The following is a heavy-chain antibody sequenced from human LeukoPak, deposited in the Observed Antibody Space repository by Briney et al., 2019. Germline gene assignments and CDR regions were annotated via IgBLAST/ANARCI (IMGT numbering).Heavy chain of an antibody. CDR3: ARHGDYVGMDV. Sequence: SETLSLTCSVSGGSINSHYWSWIRQPPGKRLEWIGEINHSGSTNYNPSLKSRVTISVDTSKNQFSLKLSTVTAADTAVYYCARHGDYVGMDVWGQGTTVTVSS. CDR2: INHSGST. J-gene: IGHJ6*02. D-gene: IGHD4-17*01. V-gene: IGHV4-34*01. CDR1: GGSINSHY.